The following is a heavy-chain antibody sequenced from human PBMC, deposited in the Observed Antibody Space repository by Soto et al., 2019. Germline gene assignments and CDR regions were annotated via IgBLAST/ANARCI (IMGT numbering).Heavy chain of an antibody. CDR3: ARVERGTATTVVDAFDI. CDR1: GGFVTSGSYY. D-gene: IGHD1-1*01. J-gene: IGHJ3*02. CDR2: MSDSGGP. Sequence: QVQLQQWGAGLLKPSETLSLTCAVYGGFVTSGSYYWSWIRQPPGKGLEWIGEMSDSGGPHFNPSLKSRVTISVDTSKNQFTLKIRAVTAADTALYYCARVERGTATTVVDAFDIWGPGTMVTVSS. V-gene: IGHV4-34*01.